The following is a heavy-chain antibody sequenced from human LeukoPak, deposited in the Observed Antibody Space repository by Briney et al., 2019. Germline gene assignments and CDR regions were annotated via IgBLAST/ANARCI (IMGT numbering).Heavy chain of an antibody. V-gene: IGHV1-2*06. CDR1: VYTLTYYY. CDR3: TRDVSFFRGRTGVYYLFDL. D-gene: IGHD3-10*01. Sequence: ASVTVSFKSSVYTLTYYYIHWLRPAPGQGLEWVGRINPNSGDTKYTHIFEGRVDMTRDMSANTAYMEMSRLTSDDTAVYYCTRDVSFFRGRTGVYYLFDLWGQGTLVTVSS. J-gene: IGHJ4*02. CDR2: INPNSGDT.